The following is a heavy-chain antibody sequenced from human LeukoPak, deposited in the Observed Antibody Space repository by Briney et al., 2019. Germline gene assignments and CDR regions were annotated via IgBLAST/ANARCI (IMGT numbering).Heavy chain of an antibody. CDR1: GYSISSGYY. CDR3: AREGGKIDY. D-gene: IGHD1-1*01. J-gene: IGHJ4*02. CDR2: IYHSGST. V-gene: IGHV4-38-2*02. Sequence: SETLSLTCTVSGYSISSGYYWGWIRQPPGKGLEWIGSIYHSGSTYYSPSLESRVTISVDTSKNQFSLKLSSVTAADTAVYYCAREGGKIDYWGQGTRVTVSS.